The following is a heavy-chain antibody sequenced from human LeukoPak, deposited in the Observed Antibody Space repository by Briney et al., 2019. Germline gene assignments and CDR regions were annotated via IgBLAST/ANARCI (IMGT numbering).Heavy chain of an antibody. V-gene: IGHV4-4*09. Sequence: SETLSLTCTVSGGSVSSYYWSWIRQPPGKGLEWIGYTYNSESTKYNSSLESRVTLSVDTSKNQLFLKLTSVTAEDTALYFCAKGVVDYYDSSGYYPSDLWGQGTLVTVSS. J-gene: IGHJ5*02. CDR2: TYNSEST. CDR3: AKGVVDYYDSSGYYPSDL. D-gene: IGHD3-22*01. CDR1: GGSVSSYY.